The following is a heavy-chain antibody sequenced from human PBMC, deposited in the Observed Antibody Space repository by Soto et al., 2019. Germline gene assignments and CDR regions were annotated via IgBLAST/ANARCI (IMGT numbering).Heavy chain of an antibody. CDR1: GFTFSSYA. D-gene: IGHD2-2*02. J-gene: IGHJ6*02. Sequence: LRLSCAASGFTFSSYAMHWVRQAPGKGLEWVAVISYDGSNKYYADSVKGRFTISRDNSKNTLYLQMNSLRAEDTAVYYCARTPRAVCSSTSCYTAGRYYGMDVWGQGTTVTVSS. CDR2: ISYDGSNK. V-gene: IGHV3-30-3*01. CDR3: ARTPRAVCSSTSCYTAGRYYGMDV.